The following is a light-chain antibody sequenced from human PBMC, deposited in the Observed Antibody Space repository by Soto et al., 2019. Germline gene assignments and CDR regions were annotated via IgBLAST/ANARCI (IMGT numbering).Light chain of an antibody. V-gene: IGLV2-11*01. J-gene: IGLJ2*01. CDR3: SSYTSSTVV. Sequence: QSVLTQPRSVSGSPGQSVTISCTGSSSDVGGYDFVSWYQQHPGKAPKLMLYDVTKRPSGVPDRFSGSKSGNSASLTISGLRPEDEADYYCSSYTSSTVVFGGGTKLTVL. CDR1: SSDVGGYDF. CDR2: DVT.